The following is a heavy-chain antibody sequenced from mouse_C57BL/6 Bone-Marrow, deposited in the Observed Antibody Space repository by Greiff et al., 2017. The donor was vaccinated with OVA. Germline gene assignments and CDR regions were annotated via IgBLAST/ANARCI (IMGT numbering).Heavy chain of an antibody. CDR1: GYTFTSYW. J-gene: IGHJ1*03. CDR3: ARWVLRRYFDV. V-gene: IGHV1-72*01. Sequence: QVQLQQPGAELVKPGASVKLSCKASGYTFTSYWMHWVKQRPGRGLEWIGRIAPNSGGTKYNEKFKSKATLTVDKPSSTAYMQLSSLTSEDSAVYYCARWVLRRYFDVWGTGTTVTVSS. D-gene: IGHD1-1*01. CDR2: IAPNSGGT.